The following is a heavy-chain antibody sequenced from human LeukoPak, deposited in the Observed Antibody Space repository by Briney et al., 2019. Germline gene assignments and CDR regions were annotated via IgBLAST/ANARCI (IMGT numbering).Heavy chain of an antibody. CDR3: TSSGVAGPIDY. Sequence: PGGSLRLSCTASGFTFGDYAMSWFRQAPGKGLEWVGFIRSKAYGGTTEYAASVKGRFTISRDDSKSIAYLQMNSLKTEDTAVYYCTSSGVAGPIDYWGQGTLVTVSS. J-gene: IGHJ4*02. D-gene: IGHD6-19*01. CDR2: IRSKAYGGTT. V-gene: IGHV3-49*03. CDR1: GFTFGDYA.